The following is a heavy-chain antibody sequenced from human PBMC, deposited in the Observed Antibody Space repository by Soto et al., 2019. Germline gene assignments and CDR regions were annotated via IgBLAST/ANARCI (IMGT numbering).Heavy chain of an antibody. V-gene: IGHV3-15*01. J-gene: IGHJ4*02. CDR3: ATGGYHFDY. Sequence: GGSLRLSCEGSGFIFSNAWMNWVRQAPGKGLEWVGRIKSEPNGGTTDYAAPVKGRFTVSRDDSKRTVYLQMNSLKAEDTAVYYCATGGYHFDYWGQGTLVTVSS. CDR2: IKSEPNGGTT. CDR1: GFIFSNAW. D-gene: IGHD2-15*01.